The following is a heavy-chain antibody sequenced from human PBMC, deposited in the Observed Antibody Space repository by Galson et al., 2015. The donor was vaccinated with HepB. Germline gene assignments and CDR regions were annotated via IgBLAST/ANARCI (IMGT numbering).Heavy chain of an antibody. D-gene: IGHD2-21*01. CDR3: GAGECGGDCYSGGY. J-gene: IGHJ4*02. Sequence: SVKVSCKASGGTFSSYAISWVRQAPGQGLEWMGGIIPIFGTANYAQKFQGRVTITADESTSTAYMELSRLRSEDTTVYYSGAGECGGDCYSGGYWGQRTLVTVSS. V-gene: IGHV1-69*13. CDR2: IIPIFGTA. CDR1: GGTFSSYA.